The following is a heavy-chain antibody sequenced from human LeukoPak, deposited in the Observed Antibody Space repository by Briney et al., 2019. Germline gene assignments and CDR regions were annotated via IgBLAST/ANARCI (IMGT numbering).Heavy chain of an antibody. CDR3: AKGTSTWALDP. D-gene: IGHD1-1*01. Sequence: GGSLRLSCAASGFTFDDYAMHWVRQAPGKGLEWVSLISGDGGSTYYADSVKGRFTISRDNSKNSLYLQMNSLRTEVTALYYCAKGTSTWALDPWGQGTLVTVSS. V-gene: IGHV3-43*02. J-gene: IGHJ5*02. CDR2: ISGDGGST. CDR1: GFTFDDYA.